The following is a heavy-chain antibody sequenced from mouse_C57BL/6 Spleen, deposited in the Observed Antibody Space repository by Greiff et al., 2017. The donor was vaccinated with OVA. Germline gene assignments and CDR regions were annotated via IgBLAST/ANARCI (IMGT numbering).Heavy chain of an antibody. V-gene: IGHV2-2*01. CDR2: IWSGGST. J-gene: IGHJ1*03. CDR3: ARSYGNYGYFDV. Sequence: VKLVESGPGLVQPSQSLSITCTVSGFSLTSYGVHWVRQSPGKGLEWLGVIWSGGSTDYNAAFISRMTISKDNSKSQVFFKMNSLQADDTAIYCCARSYGNYGYFDVWGTGTTVTVSS. D-gene: IGHD2-1*01. CDR1: GFSLTSYG.